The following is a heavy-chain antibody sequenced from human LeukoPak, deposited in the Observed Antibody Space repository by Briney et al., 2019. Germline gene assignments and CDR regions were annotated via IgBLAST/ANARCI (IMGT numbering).Heavy chain of an antibody. V-gene: IGHV3-30*02. D-gene: IGHD1-26*01. CDR1: GFTFSSYA. CDR2: IRYDGSNK. CDR3: AKLGLSGATRGAFDI. J-gene: IGHJ3*02. Sequence: GGSLRLSCAASGFTFSSYAMSWVRQAPGKGMEWVAFIRYDGSNKYYADSEKGRFTISRDNSKNTLYLQMNSLRAEDTAVYYCAKLGLSGATRGAFDIWGQGTMVTVSS.